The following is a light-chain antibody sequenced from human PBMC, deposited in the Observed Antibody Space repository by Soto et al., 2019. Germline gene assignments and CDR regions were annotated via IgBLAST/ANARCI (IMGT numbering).Light chain of an antibody. CDR2: AAS. J-gene: IGKJ2*01. CDR3: QQSNIIPYT. CDR1: QSIRSY. Sequence: DIQMTQSPSSLSASVGDRVTITCRASQSIRSYLNWYQQKPGKAPNLLIYAASSLQSGVTSRFSGSGSGTDFTLTISSLQPEDFATYYCQQSNIIPYTFGQGTKLEIK. V-gene: IGKV1-39*01.